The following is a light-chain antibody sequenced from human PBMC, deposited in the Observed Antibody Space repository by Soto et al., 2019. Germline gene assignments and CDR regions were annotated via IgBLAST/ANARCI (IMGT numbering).Light chain of an antibody. V-gene: IGLV7-46*01. CDR1: PGPVTSRHY. J-gene: IGLJ3*02. Sequence: QAVVTQEPSLTVYPGGTVTLTCSSSPGPVTSRHYPYWFQQKPGQAPRALIYDTSNKHPWTPARFSGSLLGGTPALILSGAQPEDEADYYCSLSYSGVRVFGGGTKLTVL. CDR2: DTS. CDR3: SLSYSGVRV.